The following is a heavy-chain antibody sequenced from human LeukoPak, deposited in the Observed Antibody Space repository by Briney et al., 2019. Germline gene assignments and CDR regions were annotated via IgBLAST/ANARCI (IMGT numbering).Heavy chain of an antibody. J-gene: IGHJ5*02. Sequence: GGSLRLSCAASGFTFSTYGMSWVRQAPGKGLEWVSAISASGGSTHYADSVKGRFTISRDNSKNTLFLQMNSLRAEDTAVYYCAKADGSWTYDPWGQGTLVTVSS. CDR3: AKADGSWTYDP. V-gene: IGHV3-23*01. CDR2: ISASGGST. CDR1: GFTFSTYG. D-gene: IGHD5-24*01.